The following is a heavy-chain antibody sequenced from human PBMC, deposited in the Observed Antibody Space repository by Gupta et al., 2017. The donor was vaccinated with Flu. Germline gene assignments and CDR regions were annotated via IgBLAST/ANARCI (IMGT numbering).Heavy chain of an antibody. CDR2: SRNKANSYTT. J-gene: IGHJ4*02. CDR1: ASTFSAYY. D-gene: IGHD6-13*01. Sequence: VHPVASGGDLYHPGGSLRLSCAVSASTFSAYYMDWVRQAPGVGLHCLARSRNKANSYTTEYVAAVKARFLISRDDSKDSLDLQMNSLRAEDAGVYYCVRGSRGLDYWGQGTLVTVTS. CDR3: VRGSRGLDY. V-gene: IGHV3-72*01.